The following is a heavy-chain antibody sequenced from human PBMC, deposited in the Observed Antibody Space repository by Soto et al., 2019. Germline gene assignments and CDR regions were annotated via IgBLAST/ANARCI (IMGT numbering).Heavy chain of an antibody. CDR1: GYTFTSYY. V-gene: IGHV1-46*03. D-gene: IGHD4-17*01. J-gene: IGHJ5*02. Sequence: ASVKVSCKASGYTFTSYYMHWVRQAPGQGLEWMGIINPSGGSTSYAQKFQGRVTMTRDTSTSTVYMELSSLRSEDTAVYYCATDNAHYRAAGCGWFDPWGQGTLVTVSS. CDR3: ATDNAHYRAAGCGWFDP. CDR2: INPSGGST.